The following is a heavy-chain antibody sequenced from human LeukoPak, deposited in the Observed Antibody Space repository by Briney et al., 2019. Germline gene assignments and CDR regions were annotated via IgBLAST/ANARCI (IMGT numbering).Heavy chain of an antibody. V-gene: IGHV4-59*01. CDR2: IYYSGST. J-gene: IGHJ4*02. Sequence: SETLSLTCTVSGGSISSYYWNWIRQPPGKGLEWIGYIYYSGSTNYKPSLKTRVTISVDTSKNQFSLKLSSVTAADAAVYYCARGRSYFDYWGQGTLVTVSS. CDR3: ARGRSYFDY. CDR1: GGSISSYY.